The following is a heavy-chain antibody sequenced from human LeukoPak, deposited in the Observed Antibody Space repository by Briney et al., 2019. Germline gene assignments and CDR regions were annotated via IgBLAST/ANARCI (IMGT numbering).Heavy chain of an antibody. V-gene: IGHV4-30-2*01. CDR3: ARAGVLERSLDY. D-gene: IGHD4/OR15-4a*01. CDR1: GGSISSGGYS. J-gene: IGHJ4*02. Sequence: PSETLSLTCAASGGSISSGGYSWSWIRQPPGKGLEWIGYIYHSGSTYYNPSLKSRVTISVDRSKNQFSLKLSSVTAADTAVYYCARAGVLERSLDYWGQGTLVTVSS. CDR2: IYHSGST.